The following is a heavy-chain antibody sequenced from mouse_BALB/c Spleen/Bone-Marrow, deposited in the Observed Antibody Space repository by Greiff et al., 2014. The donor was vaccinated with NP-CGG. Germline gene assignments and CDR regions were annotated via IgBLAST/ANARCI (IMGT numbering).Heavy chain of an antibody. CDR1: GYTFTSFY. D-gene: IGHD1-1*01. Sequence: QVQLKESGAELVKPVASVKLSCKASGYTFTSFYMYWVKQRPGQGLEWIGGINPSNGGTNFNEKFKSKATLTLDKSSSTAYMQLSSLTSEDSAVYYCTRGSYGSSQYYFDYWGQGTTLTVSS. CDR3: TRGSYGSSQYYFDY. V-gene: IGHV1S81*02. CDR2: INPSNGGT. J-gene: IGHJ2*01.